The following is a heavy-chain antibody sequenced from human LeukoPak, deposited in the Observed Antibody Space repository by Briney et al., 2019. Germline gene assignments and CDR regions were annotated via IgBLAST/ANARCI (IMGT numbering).Heavy chain of an antibody. CDR2: IWHDGSIE. CDR3: ATGPLNDYGMGD. J-gene: IGHJ6*02. V-gene: IGHV3-33*03. Sequence: GGSLRLTCAASGFTFSGSDMHWVRQAPGKGLKWVAVIWHDGSIESYADSVKGRFTVSRDNSKTTLYLQMNSLRAEDTAVYYCATGPLNDYGMGDWGQGTTVTVSS. CDR1: GFTFSGSD.